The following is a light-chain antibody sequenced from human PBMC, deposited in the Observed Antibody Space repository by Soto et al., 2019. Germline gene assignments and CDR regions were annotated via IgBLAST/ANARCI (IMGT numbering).Light chain of an antibody. CDR1: ESVSDNY. CDR3: QQYEGWPRT. V-gene: IGKV3-20*01. Sequence: EIVLTQSPGTLSLSPGERATLSCRASESVSDNYLAWYQQRSGQAPRLVIYGASSRASAVPDRFSGSGSGADFTLTIRSVQSGDFGVFYCQQYEGWPRTFGLGTK. CDR2: GAS. J-gene: IGKJ2*01.